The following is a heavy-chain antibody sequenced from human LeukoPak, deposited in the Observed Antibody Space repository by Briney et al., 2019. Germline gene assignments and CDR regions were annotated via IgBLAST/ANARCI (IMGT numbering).Heavy chain of an antibody. Sequence: GGSLRLSCAASGFTFSNYAMSWVRQAPGKGLEWVSAISGSGGSTDYADSVKGRFTISTDNSKNTLFLQMNNLRAEDTAVYYCANRGGNPKGSFDYCGQGTLVTVSS. CDR1: GFTFSNYA. J-gene: IGHJ4*02. D-gene: IGHD4-23*01. CDR2: ISGSGGST. V-gene: IGHV3-23*01. CDR3: ANRGGNPKGSFDY.